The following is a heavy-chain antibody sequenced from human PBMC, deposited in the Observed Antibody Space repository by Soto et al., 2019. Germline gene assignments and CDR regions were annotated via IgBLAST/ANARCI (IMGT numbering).Heavy chain of an antibody. CDR2: ISGSGGST. D-gene: IGHD3-22*01. J-gene: IGHJ4*02. CDR3: ARDKAEDSSGYYGDY. V-gene: IGHV3-23*01. Sequence: PGGSLRLSCAASGFTFSSHAMSWVRQAPGKGLEWVSVISGSGGSTYHAASVKGRFTISRDNSKNTMYLQMNSLRADDTAVYYCARDKAEDSSGYYGDYWGQGTLVTVSS. CDR1: GFTFSSHA.